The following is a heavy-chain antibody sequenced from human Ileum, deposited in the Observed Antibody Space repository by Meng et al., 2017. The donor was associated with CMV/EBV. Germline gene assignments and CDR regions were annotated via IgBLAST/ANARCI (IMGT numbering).Heavy chain of an antibody. CDR1: GFTFSNFW. V-gene: IGHV3-7*01. CDR3: LGGHYTGA. CDR2: IKHDGSAT. Sequence: GESLKISCAASGFTFSNFWMNWVRQAPGKGLEWVANIKHDGSATYYVDSVKGRFTISRDNAKDSLFLQMNSLKDEDTAVYYCLGGHYTGAWGQRTLVTVSS. J-gene: IGHJ5*02. D-gene: IGHD3-3*01.